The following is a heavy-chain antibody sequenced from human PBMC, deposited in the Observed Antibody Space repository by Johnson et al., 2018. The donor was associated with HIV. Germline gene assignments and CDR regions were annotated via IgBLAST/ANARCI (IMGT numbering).Heavy chain of an antibody. Sequence: EVQLVESGGGVVQPGRSLTLSCAASGFTFSSYWMSWVRQAPGKGLAWVANIKHDGSEKYYVDSVKGRFTISRDNAKNSLYLQMNSLRAEDTAVYYCARGPVFDIWGQGTMVTVSS. CDR3: ARGPVFDI. J-gene: IGHJ3*02. CDR1: GFTFSSYW. V-gene: IGHV3-7*01. CDR2: IKHDGSEK.